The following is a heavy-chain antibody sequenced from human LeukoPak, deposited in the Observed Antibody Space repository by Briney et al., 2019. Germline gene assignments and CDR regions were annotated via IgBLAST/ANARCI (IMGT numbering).Heavy chain of an antibody. CDR1: GFTFSSYG. J-gene: IGHJ6*02. CDR3: ARDPIAVAGYYYGMDV. CDR2: IWYDGSNK. Sequence: GGSLRLSCAASGFTFSSYGMHWVRQAPGKGLEWVAVIWYDGSNKYYADSVKGRFTISRDNSKNTLYLQMNSLRAEDTAVYYCARDPIAVAGYYYGMDVWGQGTTVTVSS. V-gene: IGHV3-33*01. D-gene: IGHD6-19*01.